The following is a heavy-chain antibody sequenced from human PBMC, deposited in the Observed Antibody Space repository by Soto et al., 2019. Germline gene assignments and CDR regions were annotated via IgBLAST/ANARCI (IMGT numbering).Heavy chain of an antibody. CDR3: ARDLSSGWFDY. D-gene: IGHD6-19*01. CDR1: GYMFSNYA. J-gene: IGHJ4*02. V-gene: IGHV1-18*01. Sequence: QVQLVQSGGEVKRPGASVKVSCKASGYMFSNYAISWVRQTPGQGFEWMGWINVYNGNTNYAQKFQGRVTMATDTSTNTAYLDLRSLRSDDTAVYFCARDLSSGWFDYWGQGTLVIVSS. CDR2: INVYNGNT.